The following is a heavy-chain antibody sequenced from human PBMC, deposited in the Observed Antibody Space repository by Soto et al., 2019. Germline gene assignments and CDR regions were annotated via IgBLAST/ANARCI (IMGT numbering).Heavy chain of an antibody. CDR1: GGTFSSYA. Sequence: EASVKVSCKASGGTFSSYAISWVRQAPGQGLEWMGGIIPIFGTANYAQKFQGRVTITADESTSTAYMELSSLRSEDTAVYYCARDTPRLYYYDSSGYRPDDAFDIWGQGTMVTVSS. CDR2: IIPIFGTA. D-gene: IGHD3-22*01. V-gene: IGHV1-69*13. J-gene: IGHJ3*02. CDR3: ARDTPRLYYYDSSGYRPDDAFDI.